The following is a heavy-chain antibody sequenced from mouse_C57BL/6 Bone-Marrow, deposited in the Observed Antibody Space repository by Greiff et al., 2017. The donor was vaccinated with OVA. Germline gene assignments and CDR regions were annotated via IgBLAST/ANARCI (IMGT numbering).Heavy chain of an antibody. D-gene: IGHD2-5*01. CDR1: GYTFTEYT. Sequence: QVQLKESGAELVKPGASVKLSCKASGYTFTEYTINWVKQRSGQGLEWIGWFYPGSGSIKYNEKFKDKATLTADKSSSTAYMELSRLTSEDSAVYFCARHGSYSKQRAWFAYWGQGTLVTVSA. CDR3: ARHGSYSKQRAWFAY. J-gene: IGHJ3*01. V-gene: IGHV1-62-2*01. CDR2: FYPGSGSI.